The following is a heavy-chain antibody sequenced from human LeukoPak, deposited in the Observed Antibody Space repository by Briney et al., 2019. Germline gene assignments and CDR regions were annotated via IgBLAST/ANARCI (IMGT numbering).Heavy chain of an antibody. V-gene: IGHV4-61*08. J-gene: IGHJ6*02. CDR3: ARRSPRYYGLDV. CDR2: IYYSGSP. CDR1: GGSISSGGYY. Sequence: SEALSLTCTVSGGSISSGGYYWNWIRQHPGKGLEWIGFIYYSGSPTYNPSLKSRVTISVDTSKNQFSLKLTSVTAADTAVYYCARRSPRYYGLDVWGHGTTVTVSS. D-gene: IGHD3-10*01.